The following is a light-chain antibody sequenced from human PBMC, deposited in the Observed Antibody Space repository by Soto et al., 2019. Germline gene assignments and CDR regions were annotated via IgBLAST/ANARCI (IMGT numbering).Light chain of an antibody. Sequence: QSVLTQPASVSGSPGQSITISCTGTSSDIGAYNFVSWYQQHPGKAPKLMLYDVNIRPSGVSNRFSGSKSSNTASLTISGIQAEDEAGYYCTSWTTSTTMIFGGWTKRTVL. CDR2: DVN. V-gene: IGLV2-14*03. CDR3: TSWTTSTTMI. CDR1: SSDIGAYNF. J-gene: IGLJ2*01.